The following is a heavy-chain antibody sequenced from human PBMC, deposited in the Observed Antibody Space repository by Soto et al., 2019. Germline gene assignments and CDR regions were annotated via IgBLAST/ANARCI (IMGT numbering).Heavy chain of an antibody. CDR3: ARACYCGGGICVHYNFDY. J-gene: IGHJ4*02. Sequence: ALVKVSCKASGYTYTTYYLHWVRHAPGQGLKWMGIINPNGGSTTYAQKFQGRVTMTRATSTSTVYIELSSLRSENTAVYYCARACYCGGGICVHYNFDYCGQGTMV. V-gene: IGHV1-46*01. CDR1: GYTYTTYY. CDR2: INPNGGST. D-gene: IGHD2-15*01.